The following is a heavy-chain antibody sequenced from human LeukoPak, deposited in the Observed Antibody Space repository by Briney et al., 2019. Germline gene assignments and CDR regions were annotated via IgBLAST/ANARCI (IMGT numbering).Heavy chain of an antibody. V-gene: IGHV3-7*01. J-gene: IGHJ4*02. Sequence: GGSLRLSCAASGFTFSSYWMSWVRQAPGKGLEWVANIKQDGSEKYYVDSVKGRYTISRDNAKNSLYLQMNSLRAEDTAVYYCARGGTTGYSSGWYFDYWGQGTLVTVSS. D-gene: IGHD6-19*01. CDR1: GFTFSSYW. CDR2: IKQDGSEK. CDR3: ARGGTTGYSSGWYFDY.